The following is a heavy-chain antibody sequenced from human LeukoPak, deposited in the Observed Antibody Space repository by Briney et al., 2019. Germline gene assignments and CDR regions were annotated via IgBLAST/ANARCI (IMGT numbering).Heavy chain of an antibody. J-gene: IGHJ4*02. V-gene: IGHV1-2*02. CDR3: VRGSTYYYDSSGYYYFDY. CDR1: GYTFTGYY. D-gene: IGHD3-22*01. CDR2: INPNSGGT. Sequence: ASVKVSCKASGYTFTGYYMHWVRQAPGQGLEWMGWINPNSGGTNYAQKFQGRVTMTRDTSISTAYMELSRLRSDDTAVYYCVRGSTYYYDSSGYYYFDYWGQGTLVTVSS.